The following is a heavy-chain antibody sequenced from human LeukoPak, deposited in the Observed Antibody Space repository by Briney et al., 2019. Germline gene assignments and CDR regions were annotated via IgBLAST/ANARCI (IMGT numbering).Heavy chain of an antibody. CDR3: VRVTLGGSDY. V-gene: IGHV3-20*04. D-gene: IGHD1-26*01. CDR1: GFTFDDYG. CDR2: INWNGGRT. Sequence: PGGSLELSWAASGFTFDDYGRGGVRQAPGKGREGVSSINWNGGRTNDADSGKGRFTVYRKKAKNSLYLQMNSLRAEDTALYYCVRVTLGGSDYWGQGTLVTVSS. J-gene: IGHJ4*02.